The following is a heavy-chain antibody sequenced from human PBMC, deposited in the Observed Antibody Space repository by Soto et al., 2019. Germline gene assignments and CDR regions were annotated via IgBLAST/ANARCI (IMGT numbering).Heavy chain of an antibody. D-gene: IGHD3-9*01. CDR2: IYYSGST. J-gene: IGHJ4*02. Sequence: QLQLQESGPGLVKPSEALSLTCYVSGGSISSSSYYWGWIRHPPGQGLEWIGSIYYSGSTYYNPSLKSRVTISIDKSKNQFSLKLSSLTAADTAVYYCARLEGLASISYYFDFWGQGTLVTVSS. V-gene: IGHV4-39*01. CDR3: ARLEGLASISYYFDF. CDR1: GGSISSSSYY.